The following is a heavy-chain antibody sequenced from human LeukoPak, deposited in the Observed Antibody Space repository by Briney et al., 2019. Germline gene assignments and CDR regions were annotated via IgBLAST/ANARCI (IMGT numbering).Heavy chain of an antibody. J-gene: IGHJ6*03. CDR1: GFTFSSYW. Sequence: GGSLRLSCAASGFTFSSYWMSWVRQAPGKGLEWVANIKQDGSEKYYVDSVKGRFTISRDNAKNSLYLQMNSLRAEDTAVYYCARDRKQQQLVRYYFYMDVWGKGTTVTVSS. D-gene: IGHD6-13*01. V-gene: IGHV3-7*01. CDR3: ARDRKQQQLVRYYFYMDV. CDR2: IKQDGSEK.